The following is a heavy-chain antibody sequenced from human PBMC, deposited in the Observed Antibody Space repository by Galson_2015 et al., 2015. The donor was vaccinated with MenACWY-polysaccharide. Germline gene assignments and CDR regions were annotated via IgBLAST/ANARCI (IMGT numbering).Heavy chain of an antibody. CDR1: GYTFNSAW. D-gene: IGHD6-13*01. CDR2: IRTQSEGRT. Sequence: SLRLSRAGSGYTFNSAWMNWVRQAPGKGLEWVARIRTQSEGRTAYATPVKGRFTISRDDSNNALYLHMNNLKPEDTAMYYCTADVPEPLAQIDYWGQGTLVTVSS. CDR3: TADVPEPLAQIDY. J-gene: IGHJ4*02. V-gene: IGHV3-15*01.